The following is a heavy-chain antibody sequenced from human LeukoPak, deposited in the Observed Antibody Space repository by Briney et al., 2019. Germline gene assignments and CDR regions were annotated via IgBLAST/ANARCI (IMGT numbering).Heavy chain of an antibody. J-gene: IGHJ5*02. Sequence: PSQTLSLTCPVSGVSIRSGGYYWSWIRPLPGKGLEGIGYIYYSGSTYYNPSLKSRVTISVDTSKNQFSLKLSSVTAADTAVYYCARGDYDSSGYSNWFDPWGQGTLVTVSS. D-gene: IGHD3-22*01. CDR2: IYYSGST. CDR1: GVSIRSGGYY. CDR3: ARGDYDSSGYSNWFDP. V-gene: IGHV4-31*03.